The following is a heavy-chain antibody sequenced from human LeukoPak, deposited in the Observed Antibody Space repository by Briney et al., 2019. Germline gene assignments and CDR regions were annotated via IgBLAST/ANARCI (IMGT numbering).Heavy chain of an antibody. Sequence: SETLSLTCAVPGGAISSGAYSWSWIRQPPGKGLEWIGYIYYSGSTYYNPSLKTRVTISVDMSKNQFSLKLNSVTAADTAVYSCAREAASGAFDIWGQGTMVTVSS. J-gene: IGHJ3*02. CDR2: IYYSGST. V-gene: IGHV4-30-4*07. CDR1: GGAISSGAYS. CDR3: AREAASGAFDI. D-gene: IGHD3-10*01.